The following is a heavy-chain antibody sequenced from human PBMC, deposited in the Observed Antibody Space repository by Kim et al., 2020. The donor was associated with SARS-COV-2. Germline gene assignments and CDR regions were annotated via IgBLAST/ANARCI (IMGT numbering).Heavy chain of an antibody. CDR1: GGSISSSSYY. D-gene: IGHD3-9*01. CDR2: IYYSGST. J-gene: IGHJ1*01. V-gene: IGHV4-39*01. Sequence: SETLSLTCTVSGGSISSSSYYWGWIRQPPGKGLEWIGSIYYSGSTYYNPSLKSRVTISVDTSKNQFSLKLSSVTAADTAVYYCARRIHDFYDILTGYNWG. CDR3: ARRIHDFYDILTGYN.